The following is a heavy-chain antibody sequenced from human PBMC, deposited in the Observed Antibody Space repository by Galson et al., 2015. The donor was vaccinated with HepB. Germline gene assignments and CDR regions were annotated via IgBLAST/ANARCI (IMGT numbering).Heavy chain of an antibody. CDR2: ISSSSSYI. J-gene: IGHJ6*02. CDR3: AREYDIVVVPAAIILLDGMDV. CDR1: GFTFSSYS. V-gene: IGHV3-21*01. D-gene: IGHD2-2*02. Sequence: SLRLSCAASGFTFSSYSMNWVRQAPGKGLEWVSSISSSSSYIYYADSVKGRFTISRDNAKNSLYLQMNSLRAEDTAVYYCAREYDIVVVPAAIILLDGMDVWGQGTTVTVSS.